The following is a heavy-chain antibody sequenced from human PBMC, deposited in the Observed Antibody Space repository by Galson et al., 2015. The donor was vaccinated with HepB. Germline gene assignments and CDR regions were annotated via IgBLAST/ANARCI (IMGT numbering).Heavy chain of an antibody. Sequence: SVKVSCKASGFTFTSSAVQWVRQARGQRLEWIGWIVVGSGNTNYAQKFQERVTITRDMSTSTACMELSSLRSEDTAVYYCAAVVPAAMTPPHLWGQGTLVTVSS. CDR2: IVVGSGNT. CDR1: GFTFTSSA. D-gene: IGHD2-2*01. CDR3: AAVVPAAMTPPHL. J-gene: IGHJ4*02. V-gene: IGHV1-58*01.